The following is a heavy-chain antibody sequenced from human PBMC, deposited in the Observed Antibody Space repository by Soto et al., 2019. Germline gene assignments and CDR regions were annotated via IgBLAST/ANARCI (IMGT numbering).Heavy chain of an antibody. J-gene: IGHJ4*02. CDR3: AREDSGYHWSY. CDR2: INPSGGST. CDR1: GYTFTSYY. D-gene: IGHD5-12*01. V-gene: IGHV1-46*01. Sequence: GASVKVSCKAPGYTFTSYYMHWVRQAPGQGLEWMGIINPSGGSTSYAQKFQGRVTMTRDTSTSTVYMELSSLRSEDTAVYYCAREDSGYHWSYWGQGTLVTSPQ.